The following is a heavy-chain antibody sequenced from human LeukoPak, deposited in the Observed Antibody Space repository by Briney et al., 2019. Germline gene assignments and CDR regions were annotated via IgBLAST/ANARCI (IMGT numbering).Heavy chain of an antibody. J-gene: IGHJ6*03. CDR2: IYPGDSDT. Sequence: GESLKISCKGSGYSFTSYWIGWVRQMPGKGLEWMGIIYPGDSDTRNSPSFQGQVTISADKSISTAYLQWSSLKASDTAMYYCARLGNRITIFGVVRESYYMDVWGKGTTVTVSS. D-gene: IGHD3-3*01. V-gene: IGHV5-51*01. CDR3: ARLGNRITIFGVVRESYYMDV. CDR1: GYSFTSYW.